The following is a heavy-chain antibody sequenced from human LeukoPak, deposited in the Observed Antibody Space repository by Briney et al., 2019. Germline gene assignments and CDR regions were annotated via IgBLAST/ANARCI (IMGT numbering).Heavy chain of an antibody. J-gene: IGHJ3*02. V-gene: IGHV1-69*13. CDR1: GGTFSSYA. D-gene: IGHD3-3*01. Sequence: GASVKVSCKASGGTFSSYAISWVRQAPGQGLEWMGGIIPIFGTANYAQKFQGRVTITADESTSTAYMELSSLRSEDTAVYYCARDQRITIFGVDRSLSAFDIWGQGTMVTVSS. CDR2: IIPIFGTA. CDR3: ARDQRITIFGVDRSLSAFDI.